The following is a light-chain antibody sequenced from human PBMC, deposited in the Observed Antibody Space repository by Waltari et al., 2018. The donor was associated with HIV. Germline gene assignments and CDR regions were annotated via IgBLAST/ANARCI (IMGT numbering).Light chain of an antibody. CDR2: DVY. V-gene: IGLV2-14*03. CDR1: SSDVGDYNS. CDR3: SSYTINRSLHVL. J-gene: IGLJ2*01. Sequence: QSALTQPASVSGSPGQSITISCTGTSSDVGDYNSVSWYQHHPGKAPKLLVFDVYDRPSGVSIRFSGSKSGNTASLTISGLQAEDEADYYCSSYTINRSLHVLFGGGTKLTVL.